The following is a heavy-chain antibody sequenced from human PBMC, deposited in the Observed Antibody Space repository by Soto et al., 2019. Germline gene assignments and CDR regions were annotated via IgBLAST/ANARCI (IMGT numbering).Heavy chain of an antibody. CDR3: VKAAWVRGVIILGYYFDY. Sequence: PGGSLSLSCSASGFTFSSYAMHWVRQAPGKGLEYVSAISSNGGSTYYADSVKGRFTISRDNSKNTLYLQMSSLRAEDTAVYYCVKAAWVRGVIILGYYFDYWGQGTMVTVSS. D-gene: IGHD3-10*01. V-gene: IGHV3-64D*06. CDR2: ISSNGGST. J-gene: IGHJ4*02. CDR1: GFTFSSYA.